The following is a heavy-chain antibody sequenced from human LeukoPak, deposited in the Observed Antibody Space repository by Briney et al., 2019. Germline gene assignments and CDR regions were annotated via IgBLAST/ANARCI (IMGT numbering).Heavy chain of an antibody. V-gene: IGHV4-59*01. CDR3: ARGGSLFDY. D-gene: IGHD3-10*01. CDR1: GGSISSYY. CDR2: IYYSGST. J-gene: IGHJ4*02. Sequence: SETLSLTCTVSGGSISSYYWSWIRQPPGKGLEWIGYIYYSGSTNYNPSLKSRVTISVDTSKNQSSLKLSSVTAADTAVYYCARGGSLFDYWGQGTLVTVSS.